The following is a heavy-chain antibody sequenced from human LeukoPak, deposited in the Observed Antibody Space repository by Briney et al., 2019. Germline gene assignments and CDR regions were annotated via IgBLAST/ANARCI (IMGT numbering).Heavy chain of an antibody. CDR3: ARDPSPVYYASGSSKYYYYGMDV. CDR2: ISSGGTT. V-gene: IGHV3-66*01. CDR1: GFTVSSNY. J-gene: IGHJ6*02. D-gene: IGHD3-10*01. Sequence: GGSLRLSCAASGFTVSSNYMNWVRQAPGKGLEWVSLISSGGTTYYTDSVKGRFTISRDNSKSTLYLQMNSLRAEDTAVYYCARDPSPVYYASGSSKYYYYGMDVWGPGTTVTVPS.